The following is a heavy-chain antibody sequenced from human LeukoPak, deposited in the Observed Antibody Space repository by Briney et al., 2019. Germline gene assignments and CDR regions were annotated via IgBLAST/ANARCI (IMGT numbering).Heavy chain of an antibody. Sequence: SETLSLTCTVSGGSISGATYYWNWIRKPAGKGLEWIGRIYTTGSTHYNPSLKSRLTISVDTSKNQLPLELSFVTAADTAVYYCAREGGTIYFDSWGQGTLVIISS. CDR2: IYTTGST. CDR1: GGSISGATYY. D-gene: IGHD3-3*01. CDR3: AREGGTIYFDS. V-gene: IGHV4-61*02. J-gene: IGHJ4*02.